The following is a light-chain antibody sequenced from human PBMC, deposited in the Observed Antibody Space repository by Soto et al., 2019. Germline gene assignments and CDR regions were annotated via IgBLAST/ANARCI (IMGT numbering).Light chain of an antibody. Sequence: DIQMTHSPSSLSASVGDRVTITCRASQGISNFLAWYQQRPGRAPKLLIYDVSTLQSGVPSRFSGSRSGTEFTLTISRLQPEDVAAYYCQKYNSAPPTFGQGTKVEIK. V-gene: IGKV1-27*01. J-gene: IGKJ1*01. CDR2: DVS. CDR3: QKYNSAPPT. CDR1: QGISNF.